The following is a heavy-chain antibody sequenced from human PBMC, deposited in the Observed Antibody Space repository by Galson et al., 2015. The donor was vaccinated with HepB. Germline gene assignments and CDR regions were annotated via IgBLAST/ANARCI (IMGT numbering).Heavy chain of an antibody. CDR3: AKEGVLRYFDRVLRGLDTCYLEY. CDR2: IWYDGSNK. J-gene: IGHJ4*02. D-gene: IGHD3-9*01. Sequence: SLRLSCAASGFTFSSYGMHWVRQAPGKGLEWVAVIWYDGSNKYYADSVKGRFTISRDNSKNTLYLQVNSLRAEDTAVYYCAKEGVLRYFDRVLRGLDTCYLEYWGQGTLVTVSS. V-gene: IGHV3-33*06. CDR1: GFTFSSYG.